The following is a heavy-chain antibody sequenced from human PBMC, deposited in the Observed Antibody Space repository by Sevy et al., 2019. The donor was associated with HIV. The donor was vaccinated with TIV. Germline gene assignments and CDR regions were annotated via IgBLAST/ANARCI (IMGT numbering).Heavy chain of an antibody. J-gene: IGHJ4*02. CDR3: HLSLGSCYGLDY. CDR2: IYHTGST. D-gene: IGHD3-16*01. Sequence: SETLSLTCSVSGGSISGRSYYWGWIRQPPGKGLEWIGNIYHTGSTYYNPSLKSRVTVSVDTSKKQFSLNLTSVTAADTAVYYCHLSLGSCYGLDYWSQGTLVTVS. CDR1: GGSISGRSYY. V-gene: IGHV4-39*01.